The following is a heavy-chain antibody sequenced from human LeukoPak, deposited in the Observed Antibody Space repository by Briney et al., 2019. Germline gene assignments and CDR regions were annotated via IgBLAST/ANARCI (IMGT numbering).Heavy chain of an antibody. CDR2: IIGGAGGT. J-gene: IGHJ3*02. D-gene: IGHD2-21*01. Sequence: GGSLRLSCAASGFSFSSHGMSWVRQAPGKGLEWVSGIIGGAGGTYYADSVKGRFTISRDNAKNTLYLQMNSLRAEDTAVYYCAKDHPDVWPDAFDIWGQGTMVTVSS. CDR3: AKDHPDVWPDAFDI. CDR1: GFSFSSHG. V-gene: IGHV3-23*01.